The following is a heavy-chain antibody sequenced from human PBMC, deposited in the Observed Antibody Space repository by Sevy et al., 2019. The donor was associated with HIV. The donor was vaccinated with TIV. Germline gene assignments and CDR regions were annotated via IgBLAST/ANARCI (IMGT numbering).Heavy chain of an antibody. D-gene: IGHD1-7*01. CDR1: GFTFSTYN. J-gene: IGHJ6*02. CDR2: ITDSSNYI. CDR3: ARGFPVAGTNLYYGMDV. Sequence: GGSLRLSCAASGFTFSTYNMNWVRQAPGKGLEWVSSITDSSNYIYHADSVKGRFTISRDNAKNSLYLQMNSLRAEDTAVYYCARGFPVAGTNLYYGMDVWGQGTTVTVSS. V-gene: IGHV3-21*01.